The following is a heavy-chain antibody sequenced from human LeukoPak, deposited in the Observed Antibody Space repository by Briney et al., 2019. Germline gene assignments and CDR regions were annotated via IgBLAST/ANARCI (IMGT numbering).Heavy chain of an antibody. Sequence: SETLSLTCTVSGGSISSYYWSWIRQPPGKGLEWIGYIYYSGSTNYNPSLESRVTISVDTSKNQFSLKLSSVTAADTAVYYCARAVVIGWFDPWGQGTLVTVSS. CDR3: ARAVVIGWFDP. V-gene: IGHV4-59*01. D-gene: IGHD3-10*01. CDR1: GGSISSYY. J-gene: IGHJ5*02. CDR2: IYYSGST.